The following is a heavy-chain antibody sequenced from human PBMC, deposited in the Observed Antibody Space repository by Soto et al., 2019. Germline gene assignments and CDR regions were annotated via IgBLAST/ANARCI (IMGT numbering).Heavy chain of an antibody. D-gene: IGHD7-27*01. J-gene: IGHJ4*02. CDR1: GFSFKSYG. CDR3: AKAIYDTGVDDY. Sequence: QVQVVESGGGVVQPGTSLRLSCVASGFSFKSYGMHWVRQAPGKGLEWVALISNDGSNRYYEDSVKGRFTVSRDNSKNTVPLQMNSLRPEDTALYYCAKAIYDTGVDDYWGQGTHVIVSS. CDR2: ISNDGSNR. V-gene: IGHV3-30*18.